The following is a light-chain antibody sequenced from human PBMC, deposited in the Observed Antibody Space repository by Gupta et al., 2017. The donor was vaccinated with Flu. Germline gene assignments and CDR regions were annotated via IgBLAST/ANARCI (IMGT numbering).Light chain of an antibody. Sequence: PQPPSVSVSPAQTASVTCSGHKLGETTVSWYQQKSGQSPMLVVYQDDSRPAGAPGRFSASNSGDTATLTISGTQEADDADYYCQAWDTNGVVVFGGGTKLTVL. CDR3: QAWDTNGVVV. CDR2: QDD. V-gene: IGLV3-1*01. J-gene: IGLJ2*01. CDR1: KLGETT.